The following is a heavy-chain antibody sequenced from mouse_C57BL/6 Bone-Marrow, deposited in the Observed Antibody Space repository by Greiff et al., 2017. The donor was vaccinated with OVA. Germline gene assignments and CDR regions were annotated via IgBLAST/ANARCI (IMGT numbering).Heavy chain of an antibody. V-gene: IGHV1-81*01. Sequence: QVQLQQSGAELARPGASVTLSCKASGYTFTSYGISWVKQSTGQGLEWIGEIYPSSGNTSYNQKFKGKATLPADKSSSTAYMELRSLTSEDSAVYFCERRDYYGSSYFAYWGQGTLVTVSA. CDR1: GYTFTSYG. CDR3: ERRDYYGSSYFAY. D-gene: IGHD1-1*01. CDR2: IYPSSGNT. J-gene: IGHJ3*01.